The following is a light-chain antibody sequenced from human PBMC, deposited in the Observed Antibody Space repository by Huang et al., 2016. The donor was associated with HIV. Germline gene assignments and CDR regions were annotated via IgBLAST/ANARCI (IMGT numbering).Light chain of an antibody. J-gene: IGKJ4*01. CDR2: GAS. Sequence: EIVLRQSPGTLSLSPGERATLSCRASQGVSNNYLAWYQQKPGQAPRLLIYGASSRAAGFPDRFSGSGSGTDFTLTITRLEPEDFALYYCQQYGAFLTFGGGTNVEIK. CDR1: QGVSNNY. CDR3: QQYGAFLT. V-gene: IGKV3-20*01.